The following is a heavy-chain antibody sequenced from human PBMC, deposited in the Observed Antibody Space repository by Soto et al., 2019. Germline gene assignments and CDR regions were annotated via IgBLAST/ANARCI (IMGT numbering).Heavy chain of an antibody. CDR2: IYDSGST. Sequence: SETLSLTCTVSGGSITSGGYYWSWIRQHPGRGLEWLGYIYDSGSTFYNPSLKSRITLSVDTSKNQFSLKLSSVTVADTAVYFCARKQAGYFYGIDYWGQGTLVTVSS. V-gene: IGHV4-31*03. J-gene: IGHJ4*02. CDR3: ARKQAGYFYGIDY. D-gene: IGHD3-10*01. CDR1: GGSITSGGYY.